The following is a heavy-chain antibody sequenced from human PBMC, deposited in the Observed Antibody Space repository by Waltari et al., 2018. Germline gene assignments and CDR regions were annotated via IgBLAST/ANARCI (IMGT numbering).Heavy chain of an antibody. V-gene: IGHV1-2*02. CDR2: INPNSGGT. Sequence: QVQLVQSGAEVKKPGASVKVSCKASGYTFTGYYMHWVRQAPGQGLEWMGWINPNSGGTNYAQKFQGRVTMTRDTSINPAYMELSRLRSDDTAVYYCATDSIAAAGAFDYWGQGTLVTVSS. CDR1: GYTFTGYY. J-gene: IGHJ4*02. D-gene: IGHD6-13*01. CDR3: ATDSIAAAGAFDY.